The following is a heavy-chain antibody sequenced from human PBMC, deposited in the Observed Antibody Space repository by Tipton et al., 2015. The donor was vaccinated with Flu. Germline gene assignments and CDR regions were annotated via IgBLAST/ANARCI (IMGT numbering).Heavy chain of an antibody. CDR1: GGSISSSNW. J-gene: IGHJ6*02. D-gene: IGHD1-26*01. Sequence: GLVKPSGTLSLTCAVSGGSISSSNWWSWVRQPPGKGLEWIGEIYHSGTTNYNPSLKSRVTISVDKSKNQFSLKLSSVTAADTAVYYCARVSPGSYFYYGMDVWGQGTTVTVSS. V-gene: IGHV4-4*02. CDR3: ARVSPGSYFYYGMDV. CDR2: IYHSGTT.